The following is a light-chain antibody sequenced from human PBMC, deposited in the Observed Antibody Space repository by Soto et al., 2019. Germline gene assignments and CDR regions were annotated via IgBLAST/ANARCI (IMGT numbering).Light chain of an antibody. V-gene: IGLV2-8*01. CDR3: SAHAASGV. CDR2: EVS. J-gene: IGLJ3*02. Sequence: QSALTQPPSASGSPGQSVTISCTGTSSDVGAYNYVSWYQQRPGKAPKLIIYEVSQRPSGVPDRFSGSKSGNTASLTVSGLQAEDDDYYYCSAHAASGVFGGGTKLTVL. CDR1: SSDVGAYNY.